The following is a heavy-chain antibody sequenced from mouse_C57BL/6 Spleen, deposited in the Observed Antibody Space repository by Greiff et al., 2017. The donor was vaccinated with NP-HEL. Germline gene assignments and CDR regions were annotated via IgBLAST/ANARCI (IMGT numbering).Heavy chain of an antibody. D-gene: IGHD2-5*01. J-gene: IGHJ3*01. CDR3: AREDSNYHWFAY. Sequence: QVQLQQSGAELARPGASVKLSCKASGYTFPSYGISWVKQRPGQGLEWIGEIYPRSGNTYYNEKFKGKATLTADKSSSTAYMELRSLTSEDSAVYFCAREDSNYHWFAYWGQGTLVTVSA. V-gene: IGHV1-81*01. CDR2: IYPRSGNT. CDR1: GYTFPSYG.